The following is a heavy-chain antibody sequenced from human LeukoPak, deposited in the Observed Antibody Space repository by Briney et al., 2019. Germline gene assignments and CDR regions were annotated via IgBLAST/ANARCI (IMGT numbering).Heavy chain of an antibody. CDR2: INHSGST. CDR3: ARGRTRGASDFNY. CDR1: GGSFSGYY. V-gene: IGHV4-34*01. J-gene: IGHJ4*02. D-gene: IGHD3-10*01. Sequence: PSETLSLTCAVYGGSFSGYYWSWIRQPPGKGLEWIGEINHSGSTNYNPSLKSRVTISVDTSKNQFSLKLSSVTAADTAVYYCARGRTRGASDFNYRGQGTLVTVSS.